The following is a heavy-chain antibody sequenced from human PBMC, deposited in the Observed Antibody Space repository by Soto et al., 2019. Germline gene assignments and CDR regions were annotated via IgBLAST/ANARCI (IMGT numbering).Heavy chain of an antibody. CDR3: ASDLTGEAGGGY. D-gene: IGHD3-9*01. CDR2: IYPYNGNT. V-gene: IGHV1-18*01. J-gene: IGHJ4*02. CDR1: GYTFSNYG. Sequence: QVQLVQSGAEVRKPGASVKGSCKASGYTFSNYGIFWVRQAPGQGLEWLGWIYPYNGNTHSAQKLPGRVTLTTDTSTSTAYMDLTSLTSDDPAIYFRASDLTGEAGGGYCGQGTLVAVSS.